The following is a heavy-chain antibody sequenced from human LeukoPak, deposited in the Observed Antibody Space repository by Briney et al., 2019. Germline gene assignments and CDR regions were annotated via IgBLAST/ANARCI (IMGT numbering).Heavy chain of an antibody. D-gene: IGHD3-3*01. V-gene: IGHV3-23*01. CDR3: AKDPSPGTGYDFWSGYPSSGMDV. CDR2: ISGSGGST. J-gene: IGHJ6*02. CDR1: GFTFSSYA. Sequence: PGGSLRLSCAASGFTFSSYAMSWVRQAPGKGLEWVSAISGSGGSTYYADSVKGRFTISRANSKNTLYLQMNSLRAEDTAVYYGAKDPSPGTGYDFWSGYPSSGMDVWGQGTTVTVSS.